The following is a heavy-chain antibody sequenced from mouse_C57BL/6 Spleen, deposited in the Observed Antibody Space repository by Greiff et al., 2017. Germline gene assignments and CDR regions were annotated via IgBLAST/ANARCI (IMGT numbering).Heavy chain of an antibody. CDR3: ARHDGYDVGYAMDY. CDR2: IWSDGST. J-gene: IGHJ4*01. V-gene: IGHV2-6-1*01. D-gene: IGHD2-2*01. CDR1: GFSLTSYG. Sequence: VKVVESGPGLVAPSQSLSITCTVSGFSLTSYGVHWVRQPPGKGLEWLVVIWSDGSTTYNSALKSRLSTSKDNSKSQVFLKMNSLQTDDTAMYYCARHDGYDVGYAMDYWGQGTSVTVSS.